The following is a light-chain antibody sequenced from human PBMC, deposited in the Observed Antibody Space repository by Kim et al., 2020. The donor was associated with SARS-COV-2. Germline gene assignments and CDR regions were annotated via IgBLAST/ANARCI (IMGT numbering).Light chain of an antibody. CDR2: AAS. V-gene: IGKV1-17*03. J-gene: IGKJ4*01. CDR3: LQHDSYPLT. CDR1: QGISSY. Sequence: ASVGYRVTITCRASQGISSYLAWFQQKPGKVPKRLIYAASSLQSGVPSRFSGSGSGTEFTLTISSLQPEDFATYYCLQHDSYPLTFGGGTKVDIK.